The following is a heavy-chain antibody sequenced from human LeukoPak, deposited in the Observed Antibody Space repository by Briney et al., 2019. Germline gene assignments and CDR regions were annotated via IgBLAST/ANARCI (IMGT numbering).Heavy chain of an antibody. D-gene: IGHD6-19*01. J-gene: IGHJ4*02. Sequence: ASVKVSCKASGYTFTSYGISWVRQAPGQGLEWMGWISAYNGNTNYAQKLQDRVTMTTDTSTSTAYMELRSLRSDDTAVYYCARDHKGYSSGWYIDYWGQGTLVTVSS. CDR2: ISAYNGNT. CDR3: ARDHKGYSSGWYIDY. CDR1: GYTFTSYG. V-gene: IGHV1-18*01.